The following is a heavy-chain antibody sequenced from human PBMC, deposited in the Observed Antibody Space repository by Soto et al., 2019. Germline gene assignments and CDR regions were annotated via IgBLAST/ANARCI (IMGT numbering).Heavy chain of an antibody. CDR1: GFTFSSYG. Sequence: QVQLLESGGGVVQPGRSLRLSCAASGFTFSSYGMHWVRQAPGKGLEWVAVIWADGSNTYYADSVKGRFTISRDNYRKMLYLQVNGLRDEETGGYYCARGEDSHLVTSYYISRFWYFGRWGRGTLVTGSS. V-gene: IGHV3-33*01. CDR2: IWADGSNT. D-gene: IGHD3-10*01. CDR3: ARGEDSHLVTSYYISRFWYFGR. J-gene: IGHJ2*01.